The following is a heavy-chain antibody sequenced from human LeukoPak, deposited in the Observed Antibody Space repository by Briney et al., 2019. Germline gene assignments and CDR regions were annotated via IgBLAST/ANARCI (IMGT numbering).Heavy chain of an antibody. V-gene: IGHV4-59*01. J-gene: IGHJ6*03. CDR2: IYYSGST. Sequence: SETLSLTCTVSGGSISSYYRSWLRQPPGKGLEWIGYIYYSGSTNYNPSLKSRVTISVDTSKNQFSLKLSSVTAADTAVYYCARTAYYDFLSGYPPPYYYYYYVDVWGKGTTTTISS. CDR3: ARTAYYDFLSGYPPPYYYYYYVDV. CDR1: GGSISSYY. D-gene: IGHD3-3*01.